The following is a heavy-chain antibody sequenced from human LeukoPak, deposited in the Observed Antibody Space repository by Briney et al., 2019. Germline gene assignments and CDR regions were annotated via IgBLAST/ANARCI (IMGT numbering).Heavy chain of an antibody. J-gene: IGHJ4*02. CDR2: ISYDGSNK. V-gene: IGHV3-30-3*01. CDR1: GFTFSSYA. Sequence: GGSLRLSCAASGFTFSSYAMHWVRQAPGKGLEWVAVISYDGSNKYYADSVKGRFTISRDNSKNTLYLQMNSLRAEDTAVYYCARDTYYYDSSGAYDYWGQETLVTVSS. D-gene: IGHD3-22*01. CDR3: ARDTYYYDSSGAYDY.